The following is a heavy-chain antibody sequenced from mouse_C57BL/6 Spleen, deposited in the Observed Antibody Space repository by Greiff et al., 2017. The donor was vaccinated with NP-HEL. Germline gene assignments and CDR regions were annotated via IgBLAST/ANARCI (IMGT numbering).Heavy chain of an antibody. J-gene: IGHJ4*01. V-gene: IGHV3-6*01. D-gene: IGHD6-2*01. CDR2: ISYDGSN. CDR3: ARDSLKAMDY. Sequence: VQLQQSGPGLVKPSPSLSLTCSVTGYSITSGYYWNWIRQFPGNKLEWMGYISYDGSNNYNPSLKNRISITRDTSKNQFFLKLNSVTTEDTATYCCARDSLKAMDYWGQGTSVTVSS. CDR1: GYSITSGYY.